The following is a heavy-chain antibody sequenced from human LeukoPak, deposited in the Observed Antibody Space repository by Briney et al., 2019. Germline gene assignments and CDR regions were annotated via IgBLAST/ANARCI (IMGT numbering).Heavy chain of an antibody. V-gene: IGHV1-24*01. CDR2: FDPEDGET. Sequence: APVKVSCKVSGYTLTELSMHWVRQAPGKGLEWMGGFDPEDGETIYAQKFQGRVTMTEDTSTDTAYMELSSLRSEDTAVYYCATDPIYSGYAFRFDYWGQGTLVTVSS. CDR1: GYTLTELS. J-gene: IGHJ4*02. D-gene: IGHD5-12*01. CDR3: ATDPIYSGYAFRFDY.